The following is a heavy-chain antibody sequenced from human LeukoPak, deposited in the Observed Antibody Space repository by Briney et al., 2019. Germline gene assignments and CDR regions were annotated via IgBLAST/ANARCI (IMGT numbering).Heavy chain of an antibody. CDR1: GFTFSNYE. Sequence: GGSLRLSCATSGFTFSNYEMIWVRQAPGQGLEWVSYITTSGGIKSYADSVKGRFTISRDNAKNSVYLQINSLRAEDTAVYYCARDGVVDSSGWYVDYWGQGTLVTVSS. J-gene: IGHJ4*02. D-gene: IGHD6-19*01. CDR2: ITTSGGIK. V-gene: IGHV3-48*03. CDR3: ARDGVVDSSGWYVDY.